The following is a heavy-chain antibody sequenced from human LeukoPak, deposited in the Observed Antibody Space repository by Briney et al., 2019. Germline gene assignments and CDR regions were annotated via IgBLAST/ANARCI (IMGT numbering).Heavy chain of an antibody. CDR1: GFTFSDLG. Sequence: GGSLRLSCAASGFTFSDLGMHWVRQAPGKGLEWLTVISYDGSNKYYADSVKGRFTISRDNSKNTLYLQMNSLGAEDTAVYYCAEEVDGYSYGYDYWGQGTLVTVSS. V-gene: IGHV3-30*18. CDR3: AEEVDGYSYGYDY. CDR2: ISYDGSNK. J-gene: IGHJ4*02. D-gene: IGHD5-18*01.